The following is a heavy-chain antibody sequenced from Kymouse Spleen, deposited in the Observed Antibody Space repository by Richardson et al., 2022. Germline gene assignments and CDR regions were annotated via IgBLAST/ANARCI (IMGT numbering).Heavy chain of an antibody. D-gene: IGHD3-10*01. Sequence: QVQLQQWGAGLLKPSETLSLTCAVYGGSFSGYYWSWIRQPPGKGLEWIGEINHSGSTNYNPSLKSRVTISVDTSKNQFSLKLSSVTAADTAVYYCARGRDYYGSAGYYYYGMDVWGQGTTVTVSS. CDR2: INHSGST. J-gene: IGHJ6*02. CDR1: GGSFSGYY. V-gene: IGHV4-34*01. CDR3: ARGRDYYGSAGYYYYGMDV.